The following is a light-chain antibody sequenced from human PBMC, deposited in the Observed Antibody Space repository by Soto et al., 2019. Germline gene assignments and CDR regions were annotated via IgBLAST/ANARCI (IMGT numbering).Light chain of an antibody. CDR1: QSVYKY. CDR3: QHRSAWPRT. J-gene: IGKJ1*01. Sequence: EIVVTQSPATLSLSPGERSTLSCRALQSVYKYLAWSQQKPGQSPRLLIYDVSNRAPGIPARFSGSGYGTDVTLTISSLEPGDFEVYYCQHRSAWPRTFGQGTKVDIK. V-gene: IGKV3-11*01. CDR2: DVS.